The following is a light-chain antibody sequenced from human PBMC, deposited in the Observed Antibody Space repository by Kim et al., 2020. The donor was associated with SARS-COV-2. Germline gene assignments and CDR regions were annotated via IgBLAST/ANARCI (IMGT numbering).Light chain of an antibody. CDR3: AAWDDSLNGVV. CDR1: GSNIGSNI. Sequence: QSVLTQPPSVSGTPGQRVTISCSGSGSNIGSNIVNWYQQLPGTAPKLLIFSSDQRPSGVPGRFSGSKSGTSASLAISGLQSKDEADYYCAAWDDSLNGVVFGGGTQLTVL. V-gene: IGLV1-44*01. CDR2: SSD. J-gene: IGLJ2*01.